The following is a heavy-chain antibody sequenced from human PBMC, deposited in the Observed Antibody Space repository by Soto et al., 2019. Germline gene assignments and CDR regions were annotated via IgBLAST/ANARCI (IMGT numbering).Heavy chain of an antibody. CDR2: IWYDGSEK. J-gene: IGHJ5*02. V-gene: IGHV3-33*01. CDR1: GFTFRSHG. Sequence: QEQLVESGGGVVQPGRSLRLSCAASGFTFRSHGMHWVRQAPGKGLEWVALIWYDGSEKYYADAVKGRFTISRDNSQNMVYLQMNSLRVEDTAVYYCARWGDYKRTDLWGQGTLVTVSS. CDR3: ARWGDYKRTDL. D-gene: IGHD4-17*01.